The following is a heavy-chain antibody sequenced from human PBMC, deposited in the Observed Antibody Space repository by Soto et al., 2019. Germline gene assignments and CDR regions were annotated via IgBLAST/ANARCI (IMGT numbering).Heavy chain of an antibody. D-gene: IGHD3-3*01. Sequence: GGSLRLSCAASGFTFSSYGMHWVRQAPGKGLEWVAVISYDGSNKYYADSVKGRFTISRDNSKNTLYLQMNSLRAEDTAVYYCATFLEWLPTLQGYFDYWGQGTLVTVSS. J-gene: IGHJ4*02. CDR1: GFTFSSYG. CDR3: ATFLEWLPTLQGYFDY. V-gene: IGHV3-30*03. CDR2: ISYDGSNK.